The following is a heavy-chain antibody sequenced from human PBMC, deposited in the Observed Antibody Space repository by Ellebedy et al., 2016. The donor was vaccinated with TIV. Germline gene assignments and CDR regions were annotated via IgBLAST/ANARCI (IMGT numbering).Heavy chain of an antibody. CDR3: ARAGGRHSTGSGFY. Sequence: PGGSLRLSCAASGFTFSGYWMSWVRQAPGKGLEWVANIKEDGSEASYVDSVKGRFTISSDNAKNSLYLQMSNLRAEDTAVFYCARAGGRHSTGSGFYWGQGTRVTVST. D-gene: IGHD2-2*01. J-gene: IGHJ4*02. CDR2: IKEDGSEA. CDR1: GFTFSGYW. V-gene: IGHV3-7*03.